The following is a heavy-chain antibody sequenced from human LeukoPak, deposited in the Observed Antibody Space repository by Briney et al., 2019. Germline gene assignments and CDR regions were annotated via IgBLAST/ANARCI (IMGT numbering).Heavy chain of an antibody. V-gene: IGHV4-59*01. CDR2: IYYSGTT. D-gene: IGHD6-13*01. CDR1: GGSISNYY. CDR3: ARGVYIAAAQYGY. J-gene: IGHJ4*02. Sequence: SETLSLTCTVSGGSISNYYWSWIRQPPGKGLEWIGYIYYSGTTNYTPSLKSRVTISVDTSKNHFSLKMNSVTAADTAVYYCARGVYIAAAQYGYWGQGTLVTVSS.